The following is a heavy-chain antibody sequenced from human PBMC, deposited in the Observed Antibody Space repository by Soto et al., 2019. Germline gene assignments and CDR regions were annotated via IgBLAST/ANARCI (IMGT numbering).Heavy chain of an antibody. CDR1: GDSVSSISAT. Sequence: PSQTLSLTCATSGDSVSSISATWNWIRQSPSRGLEWLGRKYYRSKWNNDYALSVNSRISINPVTSKNQFSLQLNSVTPADTAVYFCARGESGSYYVGAFDIWGRGTLVIVSS. D-gene: IGHD1-26*01. CDR3: ARGESGSYYVGAFDI. CDR2: KYYRSKWNN. V-gene: IGHV6-1*01. J-gene: IGHJ3*02.